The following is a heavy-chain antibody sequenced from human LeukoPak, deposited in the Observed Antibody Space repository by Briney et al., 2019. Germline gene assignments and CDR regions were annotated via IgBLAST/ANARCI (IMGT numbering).Heavy chain of an antibody. CDR2: ISSSSSYI. D-gene: IGHD6-19*01. V-gene: IGHV3-21*01. Sequence: GGSLRLSCAASGFTFSSYSMNWVRQAPGKGLEWVSSISSSSSYIYYADSVKGRFTISRDNAKNSLYLQMNSLRAEDTAVYYCASHIAVAGTEDYWGQGTLVTVSS. CDR1: GFTFSSYS. J-gene: IGHJ4*02. CDR3: ASHIAVAGTEDY.